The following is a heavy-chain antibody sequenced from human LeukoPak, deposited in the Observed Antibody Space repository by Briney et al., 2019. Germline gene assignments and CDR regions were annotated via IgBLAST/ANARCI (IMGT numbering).Heavy chain of an antibody. CDR3: ARAKTAAAGITY. CDR2: INPSSGGT. D-gene: IGHD6-13*01. Sequence: ASVKVSCKASGYTFTGYYMHWVRQAPGQGLEWMGWINPSSGGTNYAQKFQGRVTMTRDTSISTAYMELSRLRSDDTAVYYCARAKTAAAGITYWGQGTLVTVSS. J-gene: IGHJ4*02. CDR1: GYTFTGYY. V-gene: IGHV1-2*02.